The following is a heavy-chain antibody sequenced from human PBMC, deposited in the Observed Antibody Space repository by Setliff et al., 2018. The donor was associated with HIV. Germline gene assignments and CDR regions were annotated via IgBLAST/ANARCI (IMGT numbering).Heavy chain of an antibody. CDR1: GGSFSGYY. J-gene: IGHJ6*03. CDR3: ARGRNRGEYYYYYMDV. Sequence: SETLSLTCAVYGGSFSGYYWSWIRQPPGKGLEWIREVNHSESTNYNPSLKSRVTISVDTSKNQFSLRLSSVTAADTAVYYCARGRNRGEYYYYYMDVWGKGTTVTVSS. CDR2: VNHSEST. D-gene: IGHD3-16*01. V-gene: IGHV4-34*01.